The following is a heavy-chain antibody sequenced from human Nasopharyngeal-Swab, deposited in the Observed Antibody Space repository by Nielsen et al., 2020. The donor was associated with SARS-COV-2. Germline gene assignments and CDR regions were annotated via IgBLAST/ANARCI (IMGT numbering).Heavy chain of an antibody. J-gene: IGHJ2*01. CDR3: AAGRATILNWYFDL. Sequence: SVKVSCKAPGGTFSSYAISWVRQAPGQGLEWMGRIIPILGIANYAQKFQGRVTITADKSTSTAYMELSSLRSEDTAVYYCAAGRATILNWYFDLWGRGTLVTVSS. CDR1: GGTFSSYA. CDR2: IIPILGIA. D-gene: IGHD5-24*01. V-gene: IGHV1-69*04.